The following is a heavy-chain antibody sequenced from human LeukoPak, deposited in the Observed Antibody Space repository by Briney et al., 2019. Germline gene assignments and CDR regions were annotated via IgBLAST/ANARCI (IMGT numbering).Heavy chain of an antibody. CDR1: GFTVSSNY. CDR2: IYSGGST. D-gene: IGHD5-18*01. J-gene: IGHJ4*02. CDR3: AKDLWIQLWIGKYFDY. V-gene: IGHV3-66*01. Sequence: PGGSLRLSCAASGFTVSSNYMSWVRQAPGKGLEWVSVIYSGGSTYYADSVKGRFTISRDNSKNTLYLQMNSLRAEDTAVYYCAKDLWIQLWIGKYFDYWGQGTLVTVSS.